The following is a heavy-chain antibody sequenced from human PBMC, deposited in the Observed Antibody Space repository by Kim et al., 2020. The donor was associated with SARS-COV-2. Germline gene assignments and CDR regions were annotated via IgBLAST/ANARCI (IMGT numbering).Heavy chain of an antibody. V-gene: IGHV3-21*01. Sequence: GGSLTLSCAASGFSFNSHVITWVRQAPGKGLEWVASISGNSNYIHYADSLKGRFTISRDNARKSVYLQMNTLRAEDTAVYYCARLVGAYSGRFDLWGRGTLVTVSS. CDR2: ISGNSNYI. CDR1: GFSFNSHV. D-gene: IGHD5-12*01. J-gene: IGHJ2*01. CDR3: ARLVGAYSGRFDL.